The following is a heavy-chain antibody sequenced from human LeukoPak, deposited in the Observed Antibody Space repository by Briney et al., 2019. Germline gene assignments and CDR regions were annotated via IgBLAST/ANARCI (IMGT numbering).Heavy chain of an antibody. CDR3: AGETNLAVAGGAFDI. Sequence: ASVMVSCKASGYTFTSYGISWVRQAPGQGLEWMGWISAYNGNTNYAQKLQGRVTMTTDTSTSTAYMELRSLRSDDTAVYYCAGETNLAVAGGAFDIWGQGTMVTVSS. J-gene: IGHJ3*02. V-gene: IGHV1-18*01. D-gene: IGHD6-19*01. CDR1: GYTFTSYG. CDR2: ISAYNGNT.